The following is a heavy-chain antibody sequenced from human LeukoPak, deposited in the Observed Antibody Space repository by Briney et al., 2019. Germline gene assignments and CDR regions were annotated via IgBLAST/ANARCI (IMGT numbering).Heavy chain of an antibody. V-gene: IGHV3-30*03. J-gene: IGHJ1*01. CDR3: AREVCYGDCGYLHQ. CDR2: ISYDGSNK. Sequence: GGSLRLSCAASGFTFSSYGMHWVRQAPGKGLEWVAVISYDGSNKYYADSVKGRFTISRDNAKNSLYLQMNSLRTEDTAVYYCAREVCYGDCGYLHQWGQGTLVTVSS. D-gene: IGHD4-17*01. CDR1: GFTFSSYG.